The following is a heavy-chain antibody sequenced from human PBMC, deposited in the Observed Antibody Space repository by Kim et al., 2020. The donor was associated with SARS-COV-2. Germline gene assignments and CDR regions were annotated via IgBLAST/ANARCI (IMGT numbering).Heavy chain of an antibody. CDR2: VYYTGTT. V-gene: IGHV4-39*01. CDR3: AADSTIWGRMGR. J-gene: IGHJ4*02. D-gene: IGHD2-2*01. Sequence: SQTLSLTCTVSGGSFSNYRYYWGWIRQPPGKGLEYIGSVYYTGTTYYNPSLKSRVTISLDPSKNQFSLSLTSMTATDTAVYYCAADSTIWGRMGRWGRGTLVTVCS. CDR1: GGSFSNYRYY.